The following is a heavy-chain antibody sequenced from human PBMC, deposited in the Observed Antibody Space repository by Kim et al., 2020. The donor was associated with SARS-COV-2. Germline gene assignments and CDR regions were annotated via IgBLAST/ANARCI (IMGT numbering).Heavy chain of an antibody. Sequence: GSSIKHANSVNGRFTSSRDNAKKSLSLQMNSLAPEDTAVYYCVREPSNWGQGTLVTVSS. V-gene: IGHV3-11*01. CDR2: GSSI. CDR3: VREPSN. J-gene: IGHJ4*02.